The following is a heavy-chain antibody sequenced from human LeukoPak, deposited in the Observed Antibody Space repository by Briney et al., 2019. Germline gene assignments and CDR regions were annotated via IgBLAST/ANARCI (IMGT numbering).Heavy chain of an antibody. D-gene: IGHD2-2*01. Sequence: SETLSLTCTVSGGSISSGDYYWSWIRQPPGKGLEWIGYIYYSRSTYYNPSLKSRVTISVDTSKNQFSLKLSSVTAADTAVYYCARASGYCSSTSCSNWFDPWGQGTLVTVSS. CDR2: IYYSRST. CDR3: ARASGYCSSTSCSNWFDP. CDR1: GGSISSGDYY. V-gene: IGHV4-30-4*01. J-gene: IGHJ5*02.